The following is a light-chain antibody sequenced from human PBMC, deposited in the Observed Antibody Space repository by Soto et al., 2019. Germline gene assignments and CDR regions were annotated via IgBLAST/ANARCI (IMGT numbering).Light chain of an antibody. CDR2: EVS. V-gene: IGLV2-14*01. J-gene: IGLJ3*02. CDR1: SSDVGGYNY. CDR3: SSYTSSSTLWV. Sequence: QSALTQPASVSGSPGQSITISCTGTSSDVGGYNYVSWYQQYPGKAPKLMIYEVSNRPSGVSNRFSGSKSGNTASLTISGLQAEDEAYYYCSSYTSSSTLWVFGGGTKLTVL.